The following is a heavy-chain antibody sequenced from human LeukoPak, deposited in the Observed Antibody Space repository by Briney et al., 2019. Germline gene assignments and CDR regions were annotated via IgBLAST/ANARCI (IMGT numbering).Heavy chain of an antibody. J-gene: IGHJ5*02. Sequence: PGGSLRLSCAASGFTFSSYGMPWVRQAPGKGLEWVAVIWYDGSNKYYADSVKGRFTISRDDSKNTLYLQMHSLRAEDTAVYYCARDPRRDGYNLSWFDPWGQGTLVTVSS. CDR3: ARDPRRDGYNLSWFDP. CDR1: GFTFSSYG. D-gene: IGHD5-12*01. V-gene: IGHV3-33*01. CDR2: IWYDGSNK.